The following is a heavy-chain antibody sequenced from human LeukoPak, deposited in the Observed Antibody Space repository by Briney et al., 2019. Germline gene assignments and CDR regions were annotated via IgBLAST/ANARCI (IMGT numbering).Heavy chain of an antibody. V-gene: IGHV3-74*01. CDR1: GFTFSSYW. CDR3: ARDGRSSSRGPYYYYYYMDV. D-gene: IGHD6-6*01. Sequence: HPGGSLRLSCTASGFTFSSYWMHWVRQAPGKGLVWVSRINSDGSSTNYADSVKGRFTISRDNAKNSLYLQLNSLRAEDTAVYYCARDGRSSSRGPYYYYYYMDVWGKGTTVTISS. CDR2: INSDGSST. J-gene: IGHJ6*03.